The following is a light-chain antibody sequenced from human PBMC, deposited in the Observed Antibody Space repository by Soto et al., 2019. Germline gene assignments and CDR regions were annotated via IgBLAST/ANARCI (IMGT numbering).Light chain of an antibody. Sequence: DSQMTQSPSSLSASVGDRVTITCRSSQSIGNYLNWYQQQPGKAPKLLIYSASTLQSGVPSRFTGGGSGTEFTLIISSLQSEDVATYYCQQSFSTPLFTFGPGTKGDSK. V-gene: IGKV1-39*01. CDR2: SAS. CDR3: QQSFSTPLFT. J-gene: IGKJ3*01. CDR1: QSIGNY.